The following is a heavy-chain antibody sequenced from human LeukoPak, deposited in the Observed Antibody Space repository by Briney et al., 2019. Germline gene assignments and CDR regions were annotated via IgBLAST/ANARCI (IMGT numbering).Heavy chain of an antibody. D-gene: IGHD5-18*01. CDR2: INHSGSS. CDR3: APRGDIEHSYVYGKWFDP. Sequence: SETLSLTCAVYGGSFSAYYWTWIRQPPGKGLEWIGEINHSGSSNYNSSLKSRVTISVDTSYKQFSLGLSSVTAADTAVYYCAPRGDIEHSYVYGKWFDPWGQGTRVTVSS. CDR1: GGSFSAYY. V-gene: IGHV4-34*01. J-gene: IGHJ5*02.